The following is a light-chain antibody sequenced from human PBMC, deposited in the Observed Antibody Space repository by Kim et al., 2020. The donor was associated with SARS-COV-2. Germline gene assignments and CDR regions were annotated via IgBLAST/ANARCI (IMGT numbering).Light chain of an antibody. CDR3: AAWDASLNGYV. CDR2: SNN. CDR1: RSNIESNA. Sequence: VTISCSGSRSNIESNAVNWYQQLPRTAPKLLIHSNNQRPSGVPDRFSGSKSGTSASLAISGLQSEDEADYYCAAWDASLNGYVFGTGTKVTVL. V-gene: IGLV1-44*01. J-gene: IGLJ1*01.